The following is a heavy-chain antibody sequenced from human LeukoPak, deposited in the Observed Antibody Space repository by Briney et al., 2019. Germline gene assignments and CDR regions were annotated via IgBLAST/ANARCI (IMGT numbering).Heavy chain of an antibody. CDR1: GFTFSSYG. V-gene: IGHV3-23*01. CDR2: ISESGGST. CDR3: AKGITGTGSYSVADH. Sequence: GGSLRLSCAASGFTFSSYGMSWVRQAQGKGMEWVSAISESGGSTFYADSVKGRFTISRDNSKNTLYLQMNSLRAEDTAVYYCAKGITGTGSYSVADHWGQGILVTVSS. J-gene: IGHJ4*02. D-gene: IGHD1-26*01.